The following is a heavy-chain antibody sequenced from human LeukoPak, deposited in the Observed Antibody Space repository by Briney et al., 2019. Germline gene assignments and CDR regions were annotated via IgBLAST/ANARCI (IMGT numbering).Heavy chain of an antibody. CDR2: INHSGST. V-gene: IGHV4-34*01. J-gene: IGHJ3*02. D-gene: IGHD2/OR15-2a*01. CDR1: GGSFSGYY. CDR3: VSRFRRIDI. Sequence: SETLSLACAVYGGSFSGYYWSWIRQPPGKGLEWIGEINHSGSTNYNPSLKSRVAISVDASKYQFSLKLSSVTAADTAVYYCVSRFRRIDIWGQGTMVTVSS.